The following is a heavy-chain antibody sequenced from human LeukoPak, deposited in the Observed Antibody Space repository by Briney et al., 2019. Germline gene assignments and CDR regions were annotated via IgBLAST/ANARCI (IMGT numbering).Heavy chain of an antibody. CDR3: ARDLWGGSGSGFDY. Sequence: GGPLRLSCAASGFTFSSYWMTWVRQAPGKGLEWVASLKQDGSDKYYVDSVKGRFTSSRDNAKNSLYLQMNSLRAEDTAVYYCARDLWGGSGSGFDYWGQGTLVTVSS. V-gene: IGHV3-7*04. J-gene: IGHJ4*02. CDR2: LKQDGSDK. CDR1: GFTFSSYW. D-gene: IGHD3-10*01.